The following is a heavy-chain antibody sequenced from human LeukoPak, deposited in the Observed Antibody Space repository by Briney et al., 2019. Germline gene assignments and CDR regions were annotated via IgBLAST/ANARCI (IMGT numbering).Heavy chain of an antibody. CDR3: ARYGGGHWAFDI. D-gene: IGHD3-10*01. CDR1: GFTFSSYS. CDR2: ISSSSSYI. J-gene: IGHJ3*02. Sequence: GGSLRLSCAAPGFTFSSYSMNWVRQAPGKGLEWVSSISSSSSYIYYADSVKGRFTISRDNAKNSLYLQMNSLRAEDTAVYYCARYGGGHWAFDIWGQGTMVTVSS. V-gene: IGHV3-21*01.